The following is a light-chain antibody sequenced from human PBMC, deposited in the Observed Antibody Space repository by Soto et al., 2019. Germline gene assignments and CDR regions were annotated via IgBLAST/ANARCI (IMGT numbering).Light chain of an antibody. V-gene: IGKV3-20*01. J-gene: IGKJ3*01. Sequence: EVVLTQSPVTLSLSPGERATLSCRASQIVTINSLAWYQQQPGQPHSLLIDASSTRASAIPDRFSGSGSRTDFTITSSRLQPEDFALYYWQQYGDSPITFGRGTRVDVK. CDR3: QQYGDSPIT. CDR1: QIVTINS. CDR2: ASS.